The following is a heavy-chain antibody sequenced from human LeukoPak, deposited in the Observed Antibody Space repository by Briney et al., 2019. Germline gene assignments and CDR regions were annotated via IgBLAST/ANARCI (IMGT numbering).Heavy chain of an antibody. Sequence: PGGSLRLSCAASGFTFSTYAMNWVRQAPGKGLEWVSGISGSGDGTYYADSVKGRFTISKDNSKNTLYLQMNSLRADDTAVYYCAKGDWGDYWGQGTLVTASS. CDR2: ISGSGDGT. J-gene: IGHJ4*02. V-gene: IGHV3-23*01. CDR3: AKGDWGDY. CDR1: GFTFSTYA. D-gene: IGHD7-27*01.